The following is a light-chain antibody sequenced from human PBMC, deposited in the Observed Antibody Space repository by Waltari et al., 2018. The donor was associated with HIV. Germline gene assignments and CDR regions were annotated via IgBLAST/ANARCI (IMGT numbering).Light chain of an antibody. CDR3: QQYNNRPLT. CDR2: GAS. Sequence: IVMTQSPATLSVSPGEGATLSCRASQTVSSNLAWYQQQPGQAPRLLIYGASSRATGIPSRFSGSGSGTEFTLTISSLQSEDFAIYYCQQYNNRPLTFGGGTKVEIK. V-gene: IGKV3-15*01. J-gene: IGKJ4*01. CDR1: QTVSSN.